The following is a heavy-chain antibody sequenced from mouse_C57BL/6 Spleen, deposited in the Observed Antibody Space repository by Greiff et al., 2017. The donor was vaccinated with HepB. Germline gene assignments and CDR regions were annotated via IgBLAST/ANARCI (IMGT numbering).Heavy chain of an antibody. D-gene: IGHD3-1*01. J-gene: IGHJ2*01. CDR2: INYDGSST. CDR3: ARDRGRGRYFDY. CDR1: GFTFSDYY. Sequence: EVKLMESEGGLVQPGSSMKLSCTASGFTFSDYYMAWVRQVPEKGLEWVANINYDGSSTYYLDSLKSRFIISRDNAKNILYLQMSSLKSEDTATYYCARDRGRGRYFDYWGQGTTLTVSS. V-gene: IGHV5-16*01.